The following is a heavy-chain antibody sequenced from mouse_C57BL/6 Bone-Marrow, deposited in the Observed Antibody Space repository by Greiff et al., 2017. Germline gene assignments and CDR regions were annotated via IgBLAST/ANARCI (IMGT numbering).Heavy chain of an antibody. J-gene: IGHJ1*03. CDR2: IDPENGDT. V-gene: IGHV14-4*01. CDR3: TTGLMGSSTRYFDV. D-gene: IGHD1-1*01. CDR1: GFNIKDDY. Sequence: EVQRVESGAELVRPGASVKLSCTASGFNIKDDYMHWVKQRPEQGLEWIGWIDPENGDTEYASKFQGKATITADTSSNTAYLQLSSLTSEDTAVYYCTTGLMGSSTRYFDVWGTGTTVTVSS.